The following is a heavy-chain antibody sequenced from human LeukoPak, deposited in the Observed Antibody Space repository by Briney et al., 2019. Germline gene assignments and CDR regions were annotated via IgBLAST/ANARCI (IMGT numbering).Heavy chain of an antibody. J-gene: IGHJ4*02. CDR1: GFTFSSYG. CDR2: IRYDGSNK. D-gene: IGHD3-10*01. Sequence: QAGVSLRLSCAASGFTFSSYGMHWVRQAPGKGLEWVAFIRYDGSNKYYADSVKGRFTISRDNSKNTLYLQMNSLRAEDTAVYYCAKDALWFGEFSIIDYWGQGTLVTVSS. V-gene: IGHV3-30*02. CDR3: AKDALWFGEFSIIDY.